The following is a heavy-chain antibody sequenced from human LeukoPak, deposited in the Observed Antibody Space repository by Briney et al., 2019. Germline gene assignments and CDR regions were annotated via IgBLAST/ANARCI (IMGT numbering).Heavy chain of an antibody. CDR3: AAAYCGGDCYSDNHYYFMDL. V-gene: IGHV3-53*01. CDR1: GFSVSGNY. D-gene: IGHD2-21*02. Sequence: GGSLRLSCAASGFSVSGNYMSWVRQSPGRGLEWVSAIYLTGTTHYADSVKGRFTISRDNSKNALNLQMNSLRVEDTAVYYCAAAYCGGDCYSDNHYYFMDLWGRGTTVTVSS. J-gene: IGHJ6*03. CDR2: IYLTGTT.